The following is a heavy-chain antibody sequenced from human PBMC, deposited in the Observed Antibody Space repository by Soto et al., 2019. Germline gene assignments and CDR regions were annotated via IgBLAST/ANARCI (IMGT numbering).Heavy chain of an antibody. CDR3: ARKDSYCCFTSCYLYYCYGIDV. D-gene: IGHD2-2*01. V-gene: IGHV1-69*13. J-gene: IGHJ6*02. CDR2: IIPIFGTA. CDR1: GGTFSSYA. Sequence: SVKVSCKASGGTFSSYAISWVRQAPGQGLEWMGGIIPIFGTANYAQKFQGRVTITADESTSTAYMELSSLRSEDTAVYYCARKDSYCCFTSCYLYYCYGIDVSTQGTTVTVSS.